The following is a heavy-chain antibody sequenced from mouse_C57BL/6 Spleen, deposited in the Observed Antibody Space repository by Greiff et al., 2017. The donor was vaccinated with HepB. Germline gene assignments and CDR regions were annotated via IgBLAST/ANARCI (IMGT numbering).Heavy chain of an antibody. D-gene: IGHD2-5*01. J-gene: IGHJ4*01. V-gene: IGHV1-64*01. Sequence: QVQLQQSGAELVKPGASVKLSCKASGYTFTSYWMHWVKQRPGQGLEWIGMIHPNSGSTNYNEKFKSKATLTVDKSSSTAYMQLSSLTSEDSAVYYCAKTYYSNYLYAMDYWGQGTSVTVSS. CDR3: AKTYYSNYLYAMDY. CDR1: GYTFTSYW. CDR2: IHPNSGST.